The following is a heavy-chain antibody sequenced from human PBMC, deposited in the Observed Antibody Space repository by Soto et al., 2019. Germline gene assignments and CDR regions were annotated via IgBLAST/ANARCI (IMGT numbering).Heavy chain of an antibody. D-gene: IGHD2-2*01. Sequence: GSLRLSCAASGFTFSSYGMHWVRQAPGKGLEWVAVIWYDGSNKYYADSVKGRFTISRDNSKNTLYLQMNSLRAEDTAVYYCARVGCSSTSCYYHFDYWGQGTLVTVSS. J-gene: IGHJ4*02. CDR3: ARVGCSSTSCYYHFDY. CDR2: IWYDGSNK. V-gene: IGHV3-33*01. CDR1: GFTFSSYG.